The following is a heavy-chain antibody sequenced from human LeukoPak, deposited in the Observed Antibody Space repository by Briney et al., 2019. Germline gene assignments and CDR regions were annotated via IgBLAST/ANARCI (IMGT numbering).Heavy chain of an antibody. CDR3: AREAEALDV. Sequence: PGGSLRLSCAASGFTFSSYAMHWVRQAPGKGLEWVAVIAYDGSNKYSAGSVRGRFTISRDNSKNTLYLQMNSPRAEDTAVYYCAREAEALDVWGQGTTVTVSS. D-gene: IGHD6-13*01. CDR1: GFTFSSYA. V-gene: IGHV3-30-3*01. CDR2: IAYDGSNK. J-gene: IGHJ6*02.